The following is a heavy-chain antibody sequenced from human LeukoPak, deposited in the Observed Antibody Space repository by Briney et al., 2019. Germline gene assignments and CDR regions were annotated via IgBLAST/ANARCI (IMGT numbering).Heavy chain of an antibody. J-gene: IGHJ4*01. CDR2: IKQDGSEK. D-gene: IGHD1-26*01. Sequence: GGSLRLSCAASGFTFSNYWMSWIRQAPGKGLEWVANIKQDGSEKSYVGSVTGRFTISRDNSKNMLYLQMNSLRAEDTAVYYCMKVGKSGKYWGPLHWGHGTLVTVSP. V-gene: IGHV3-7*03. CDR1: GFTFSNYW. CDR3: MKVGKSGKYWGPLH.